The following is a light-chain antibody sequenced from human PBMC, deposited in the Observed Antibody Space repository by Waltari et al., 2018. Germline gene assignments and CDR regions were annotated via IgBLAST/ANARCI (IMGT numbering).Light chain of an antibody. Sequence: DIQMTQSPSSLSASAGDTVTIACRASQSVSVFLNWYHQKPGRAPELLIHSASSLHSGVPSRFSGSGSGTDFILTISGLQPEDFGTYYCQQSYSTPLFTFGQGTRLDIK. CDR2: SAS. CDR3: QQSYSTPLFT. J-gene: IGKJ5*01. V-gene: IGKV1-39*01. CDR1: QSVSVF.